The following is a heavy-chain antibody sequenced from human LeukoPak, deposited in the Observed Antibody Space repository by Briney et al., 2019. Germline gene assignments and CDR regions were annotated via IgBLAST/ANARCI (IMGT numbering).Heavy chain of an antibody. CDR3: ARDPPGIAASGSGG. J-gene: IGHJ4*02. CDR1: GFTVSNNY. Sequence: AGGSLRLSCTASGFTVSNNYMNWVGQAPGRGLEWVALIYSGGMKKYTDSVRGRFTISRDNSKNTLYLQMTNVRVEDTAVYYCARDPPGIAASGSGGWGQGTLVTVSS. V-gene: IGHV3-53*01. CDR2: IYSGGMK. D-gene: IGHD6-25*01.